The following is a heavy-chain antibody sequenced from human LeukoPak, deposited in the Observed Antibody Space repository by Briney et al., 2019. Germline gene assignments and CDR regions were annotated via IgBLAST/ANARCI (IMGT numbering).Heavy chain of an antibody. Sequence: SETLSLTCTVSGDSISSYYWSWIRQPPGKGLEWIGYIYYSGTTSYNPSLRSRLTISVDTSKNQFSLRLTSVTAADAAVYYCARRSTSGYYYFDYWGQGTRVTVSS. D-gene: IGHD3-22*01. CDR2: IYYSGTT. CDR3: ARRSTSGYYYFDY. CDR1: GDSISSYY. V-gene: IGHV4-59*01. J-gene: IGHJ4*02.